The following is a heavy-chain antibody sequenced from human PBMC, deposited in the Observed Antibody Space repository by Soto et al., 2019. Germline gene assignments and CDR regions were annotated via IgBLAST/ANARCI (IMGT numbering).Heavy chain of an antibody. V-gene: IGHV4-59*08. J-gene: IGHJ6*03. CDR1: GGSISSYY. D-gene: IGHD2-15*01. CDR3: ARHVGYCSGGSCYSGYYYYYMEV. Sequence: PSETLSLTCTVSGGSISSYYWSWIRQPPGKGLEWIGYIYYSGSTNYNPSLKSRVTISVDTSKNQFSLKLSSVTAADTAVYYCARHVGYCSGGSCYSGYYYYYMEVWGTGTTVTVSS. CDR2: IYYSGST.